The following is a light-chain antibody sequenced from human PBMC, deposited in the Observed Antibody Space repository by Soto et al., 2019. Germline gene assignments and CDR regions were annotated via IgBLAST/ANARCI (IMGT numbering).Light chain of an antibody. J-gene: IGLJ1*01. CDR1: SSDVGAYKY. Sequence: QSVLTQPRSVSGSPGQSVTISCTGTSSDVGAYKYVSWYQQYPGKAPKLIIFEVSNRPSGVSNRFSGSKSGNTASLTIAGLQAEDEADYHCSSYTTGSTLYVFGGGTKVTVL. CDR3: SSYTTGSTLYV. V-gene: IGLV2-14*01. CDR2: EVS.